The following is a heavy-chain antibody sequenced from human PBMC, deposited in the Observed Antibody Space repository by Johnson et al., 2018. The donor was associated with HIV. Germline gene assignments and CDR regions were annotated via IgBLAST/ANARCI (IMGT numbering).Heavy chain of an antibody. CDR3: ARPLAAHVTSALDV. CDR2: INWSGDTI. D-gene: IGHD6-6*01. CDR1: GFTFSSYW. J-gene: IGHJ3*01. V-gene: IGHV3-74*01. Sequence: VQLVESGGGLVQPGGSLRLSCAASGFTFSSYWMHWVRQAPGKGLEWVSGINWSGDTIGYADSVKGRITISRDNAKNSLYLRMNNLRVEDTALYYCARPLAAHVTSALDVWGQGTMVTVSS.